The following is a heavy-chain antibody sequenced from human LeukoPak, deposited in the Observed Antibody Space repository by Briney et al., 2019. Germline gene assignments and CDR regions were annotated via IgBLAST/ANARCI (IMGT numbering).Heavy chain of an antibody. V-gene: IGHV3-43D*03. Sequence: GGSLRLSCAASGFTFDDYAMHWVRHPPGRGLEWVSLISWEGGSTYYADSVEGRFTISRDNSKNTLYLQMNSLRAEDTAVYYCTRHWPGYSSGWSYYMDVWGKGTTVTVSS. D-gene: IGHD6-19*01. CDR2: ISWEGGST. CDR1: GFTFDDYA. CDR3: TRHWPGYSSGWSYYMDV. J-gene: IGHJ6*03.